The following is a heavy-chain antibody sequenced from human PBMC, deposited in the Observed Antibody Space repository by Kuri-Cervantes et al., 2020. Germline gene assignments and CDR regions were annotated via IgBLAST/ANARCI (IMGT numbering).Heavy chain of an antibody. Sequence: GGSLRLSCAASGFTFSSYSMNWVRQAPGKGLEWVSYISSSGSPIYYADSVKGRFTISRDNAKNSLYLQMNSLRTEDTAVYYCAGYYYDSSGYYYNVYWGQGTLVTVSS. CDR1: GFTFSSYS. J-gene: IGHJ4*02. CDR3: AGYYYDSSGYYYNVY. D-gene: IGHD3-22*01. V-gene: IGHV3-48*01. CDR2: ISSSGSPI.